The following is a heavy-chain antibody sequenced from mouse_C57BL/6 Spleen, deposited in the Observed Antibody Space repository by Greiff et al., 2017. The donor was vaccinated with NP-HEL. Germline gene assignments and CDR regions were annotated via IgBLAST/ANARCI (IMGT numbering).Heavy chain of an antibody. J-gene: IGHJ1*03. CDR2: IDPSDSET. CDR3: AKSPTYYGSSYDRYFDV. Sequence: QVHVKQPGAELVRPGSSVKLSCKASGYTFTSYWMPWVKQRPIQGLEWIGNIDPSDSETHYNQKFKEKATLTVDKSSSPAYMQLSSLTSEDSAVYYCAKSPTYYGSSYDRYFDVWGTGPTVTVSS. V-gene: IGHV1-52*01. CDR1: GYTFTSYW. D-gene: IGHD1-1*01.